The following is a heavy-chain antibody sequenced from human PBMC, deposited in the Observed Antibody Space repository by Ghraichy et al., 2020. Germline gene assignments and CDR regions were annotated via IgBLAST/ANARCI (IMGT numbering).Heavy chain of an antibody. CDR3: ARVVGYCTNGVCYQSYYGMDV. V-gene: IGHV3-48*02. J-gene: IGHJ6*02. Sequence: GGSLRLSCAASGFTFSSYSMNWVRQAPGKGLEWVSYISSSSSTIYYADSVKGRFTISRDNAKNSLYLQMNSLRDEDTAVYYCARVVGYCTNGVCYQSYYGMDVWGQGTTVTVSS. CDR2: ISSSSSTI. CDR1: GFTFSSYS. D-gene: IGHD2-8*01.